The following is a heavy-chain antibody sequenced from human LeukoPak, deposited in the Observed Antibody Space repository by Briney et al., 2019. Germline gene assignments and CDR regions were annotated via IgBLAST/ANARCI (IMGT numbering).Heavy chain of an antibody. CDR2: IGNDDSDA. V-gene: IGHV3-74*01. J-gene: IGHJ3*02. CDR1: GFTFNSYW. D-gene: IGHD2-15*01. Sequence: PGGSLRLSCAASGFTFNSYWFHWVRQAPGKGLVWVSRIGNDDSDAIYADSVKGRFTISRDNAKSTLYLQMNSPRADDTAVYYCARGGYDHAFDIWGQGTMVTVSS. CDR3: ARGGYDHAFDI.